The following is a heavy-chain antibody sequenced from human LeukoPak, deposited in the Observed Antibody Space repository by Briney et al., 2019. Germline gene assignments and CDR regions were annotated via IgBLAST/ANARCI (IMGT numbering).Heavy chain of an antibody. V-gene: IGHV3-30*02. CDR2: IRYDGSNK. J-gene: IGHJ6*03. D-gene: IGHD4-17*01. CDR3: AGSGVTTSGYYYMDV. CDR1: GFTFSSYG. Sequence: GGSLRLSCAASGFTFSSYGMHWVRQAPGKGLEWVAFIRYDGSNKYYADSVKGRFTISRDNSKNTLYLQMNSLRAEDTAVYYCAGSGVTTSGYYYMDVWGKGTTVTISS.